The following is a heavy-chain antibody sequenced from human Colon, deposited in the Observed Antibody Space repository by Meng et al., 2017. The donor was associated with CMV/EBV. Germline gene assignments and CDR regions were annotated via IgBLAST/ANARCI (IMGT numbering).Heavy chain of an antibody. CDR1: FSSYG. CDR2: IWYDGSNK. V-gene: IGHV3-33*06. D-gene: IGHD2-2*02. Sequence: FSSYGMPWVRQAPGKGLEWVAVIWYDGSNKYYADSVKGRFTISRDNSKNTLYLQMNSLRAEDTAVYYCAKGLGYCSSTSCYKAWGDYWGQGTLVTVSS. J-gene: IGHJ4*02. CDR3: AKGLGYCSSTSCYKAWGDY.